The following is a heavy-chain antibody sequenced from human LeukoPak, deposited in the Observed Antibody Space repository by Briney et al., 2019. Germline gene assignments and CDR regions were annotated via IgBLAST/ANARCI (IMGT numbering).Heavy chain of an antibody. CDR1: GGSISSSSYY. CDR2: IYYSGST. CDR3: ARRIQLWLRPSWFDP. D-gene: IGHD5-18*01. V-gene: IGHV4-39*01. J-gene: IGHJ5*02. Sequence: SETLSLTCTVSGGSISSSSYYWGWIRQPPGKGLEWIGSIYYSGSTYYNPSLKSRVTISVDTSKNQFSLKLSSVTAADTAVYYCARRIQLWLRPSWFDPGGQGTLVTVSS.